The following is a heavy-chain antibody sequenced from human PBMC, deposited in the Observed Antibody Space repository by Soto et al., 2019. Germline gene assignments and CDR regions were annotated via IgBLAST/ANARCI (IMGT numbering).Heavy chain of an antibody. CDR3: AREGITIFGVVTNNWFDP. Sequence: SETLSLTCTVSGGSISSYYWSWIRQPPGKGLEWIGYIYYSGSTNYNPSLKSRVTISVDTSKNQFSLKLSSVTAAGTAVYYCAREGITIFGVVTNNWFDPWGQGTLVTVSS. CDR2: IYYSGST. J-gene: IGHJ5*02. D-gene: IGHD3-3*01. CDR1: GGSISSYY. V-gene: IGHV4-59*01.